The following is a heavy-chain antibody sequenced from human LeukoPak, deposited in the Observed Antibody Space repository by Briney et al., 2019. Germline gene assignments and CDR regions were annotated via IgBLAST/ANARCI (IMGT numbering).Heavy chain of an antibody. D-gene: IGHD4-17*01. J-gene: IGHJ4*02. Sequence: GGSLRLSCAASGFTFSDYYMSWIRQAPGKGLEWVSYISSSGSTIYYADSVKGRFTISRGNAKNSLYLQMNSLRAEDTAVYYCARETSGGYGDYRVPDYWGQGTLVTVSS. CDR1: GFTFSDYY. V-gene: IGHV3-11*01. CDR3: ARETSGGYGDYRVPDY. CDR2: ISSSGSTI.